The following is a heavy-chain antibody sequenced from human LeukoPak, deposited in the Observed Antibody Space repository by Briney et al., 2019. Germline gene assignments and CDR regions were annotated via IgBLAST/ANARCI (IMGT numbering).Heavy chain of an antibody. CDR3: ARCYYDSSGYSFDY. CDR1: GFTFSSYG. Sequence: GGSLRLSCAASGFTFSSYGMHWVRQAPGKGLEWVAVIWYDGTNKYYVDSVKGRFTISRDNSKNTLYLQMNSLRAEDTAVYYCARCYYDSSGYSFDYWGQGTLVTVSS. CDR2: IWYDGTNK. V-gene: IGHV3-33*01. D-gene: IGHD3-22*01. J-gene: IGHJ4*02.